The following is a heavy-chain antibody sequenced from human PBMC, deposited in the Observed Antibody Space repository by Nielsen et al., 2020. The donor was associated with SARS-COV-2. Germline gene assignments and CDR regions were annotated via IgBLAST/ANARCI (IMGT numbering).Heavy chain of an antibody. CDR1: GFTVSRNY. Sequence: GGSLRLSCAASGFTVSRNYMSWVRQAPGKGLAWVSVIHEDGSSYYADSVEGRFTISRDNSKNILDLHMNSLRAEDTAVYYCVRDKGSTTENLRMDVWGQGTTVTVSS. J-gene: IGHJ6*02. CDR3: VRDKGSTTENLRMDV. CDR2: IHEDGSS. V-gene: IGHV3-53*01. D-gene: IGHD4-17*01.